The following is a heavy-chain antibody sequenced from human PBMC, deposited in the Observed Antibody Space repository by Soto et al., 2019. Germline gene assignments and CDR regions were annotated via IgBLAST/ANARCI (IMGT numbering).Heavy chain of an antibody. D-gene: IGHD3-3*01. V-gene: IGHV5-51*01. J-gene: IGHJ3*02. CDR2: IYAGDSDT. CDR1: GYIFTNHW. Sequence: GESLKISCKGSGYIFTNHWINWVRQMPGKGLEWMGIIYAGDSDTRYSSSFQGQVTTSADKSMSTAYLQWSSLKASDTAMYYCARHTMGDAFDIWGQGTMVTVSS. CDR3: ARHTMGDAFDI.